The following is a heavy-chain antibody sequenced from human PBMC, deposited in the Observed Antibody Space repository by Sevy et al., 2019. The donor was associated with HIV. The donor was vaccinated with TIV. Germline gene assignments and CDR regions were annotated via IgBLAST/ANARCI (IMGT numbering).Heavy chain of an antibody. CDR3: AKDIQRYGSGSYPYYFDY. Sequence: GGSLRLSCAASGFTFDDYAMHWVRQAPGKGLEWVSGISWNSGSIGYADSVKGRFTISRDNAMNSLYLQMNSLRAEDTALYYCAKDIQRYGSGSYPYYFDYWGQGTLVTVSS. J-gene: IGHJ4*02. V-gene: IGHV3-9*01. CDR1: GFTFDDYA. D-gene: IGHD3-10*01. CDR2: ISWNSGSI.